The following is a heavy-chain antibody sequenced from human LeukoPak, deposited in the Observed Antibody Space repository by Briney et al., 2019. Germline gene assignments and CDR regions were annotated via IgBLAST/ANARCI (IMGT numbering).Heavy chain of an antibody. CDR1: GGSFSGYY. CDR2: INHSGST. Sequence: KTSETLSLTCAVYGGSFSGYYWSRIRQPPGKGLEWIGEINHSGSTNYNPSLKSRVTISVDTSKNQFSLKLSSVTAADTAVYYCARVRHLGFLDYWRQGTLVTVSS. D-gene: IGHD2-15*01. V-gene: IGHV4-34*01. J-gene: IGHJ4*02. CDR3: ARVRHLGFLDY.